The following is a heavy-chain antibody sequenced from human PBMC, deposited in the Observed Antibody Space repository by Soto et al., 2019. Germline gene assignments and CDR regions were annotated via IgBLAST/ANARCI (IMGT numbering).Heavy chain of an antibody. Sequence: PSETLSLTCAVSGGSISSSNWWSWVRQPPGKGLEWIGYIYYSGSTYYNPSLKSRVTISLDTSNNQFSLKLGSVTAADTAVYYCARGTGGYYDSSGYYLEWFDPWGQGTLVTVSS. D-gene: IGHD3-22*01. J-gene: IGHJ5*02. V-gene: IGHV4-4*02. CDR2: IYYSGST. CDR3: ARGTGGYYDSSGYYLEWFDP. CDR1: GGSISSSNW.